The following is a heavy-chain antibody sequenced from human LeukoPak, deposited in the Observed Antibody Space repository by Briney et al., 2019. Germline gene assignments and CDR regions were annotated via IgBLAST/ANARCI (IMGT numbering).Heavy chain of an antibody. D-gene: IGHD5-18*01. CDR3: ARDLYTAMVSWGAFDI. CDR2: IIPIFGTA. V-gene: IGHV1-69*05. J-gene: IGHJ3*02. CDR1: GGTFSSYA. Sequence: SVKVSCKASGGTFSSYAISWVPQAPGQGLEWMGRIIPIFGTANYAQKFQGRVTITTDESTSTAYMELSSLRSEDPAVYYCARDLYTAMVSWGAFDIWGQGTMVTVSS.